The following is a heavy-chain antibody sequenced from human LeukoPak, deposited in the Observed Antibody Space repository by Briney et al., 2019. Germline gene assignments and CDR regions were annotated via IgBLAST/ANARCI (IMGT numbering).Heavy chain of an antibody. CDR3: ARDLWNARRKYFDY. J-gene: IGHJ4*02. D-gene: IGHD2-8*01. CDR1: GFTFSSYG. CDR2: IRYDGSEK. V-gene: IGHV3-33*01. Sequence: GGSLRLSCAASGFTFSSYGMHWVRQAPGKGLEWVAVIRYDGSEKNYADSVKGRFTISKDNSKNTLYLQLNSLRAEDTAVYYCARDLWNARRKYFDYWGQGTLVTVSS.